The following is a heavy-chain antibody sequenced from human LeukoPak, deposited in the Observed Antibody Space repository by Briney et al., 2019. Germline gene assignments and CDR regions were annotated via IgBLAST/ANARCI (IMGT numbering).Heavy chain of an antibody. V-gene: IGHV4-38-2*02. Sequence: SETLSLTCTVSGYSISSGYYWGWIRQPPGKGLEWIGSIYHSGSTYYNPSLKSRVTISVDTSKNQFSLKLSSVTAADTAVYYCARGARSHGGFDYWGQGTLVTVSS. CDR3: ARGARSHGGFDY. J-gene: IGHJ4*02. CDR2: IYHSGST. D-gene: IGHD3-16*01. CDR1: GYSISSGYY.